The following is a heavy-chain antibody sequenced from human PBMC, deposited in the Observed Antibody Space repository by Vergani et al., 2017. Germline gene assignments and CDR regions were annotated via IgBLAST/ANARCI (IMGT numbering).Heavy chain of an antibody. V-gene: IGHV4-39*01. CDR2: IYYSGST. CDR1: GASIRSSNYY. Sequence: QLQLQESGPGLVKPSATLSLTCSVSGASIRSSNYYWGWIRQPPGKGLEWIASIYYSGSTNYNPSLKSRVTISVDTSKNQFSLKLSSVTAADTAVYFCARHSTVEWLVKLGWFAPWGKGILVTFSS. J-gene: IGHJ5*02. D-gene: IGHD6-19*01. CDR3: ARHSTVEWLVKLGWFAP.